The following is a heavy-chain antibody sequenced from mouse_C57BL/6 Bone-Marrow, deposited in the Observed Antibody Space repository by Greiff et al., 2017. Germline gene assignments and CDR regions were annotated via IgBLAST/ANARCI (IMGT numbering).Heavy chain of an antibody. V-gene: IGHV1-50*01. J-gene: IGHJ3*01. CDR3: ARGSRPWFAY. Sequence: QVQLQQPGAELVKPGASVKLSCKASGSTFTSYWMQWVKQRPGQGLEWIGEIDPSDSHTNYNQKFKGKATLTVDTSSSTAYMQLSSLTSEDSAVYYCARGSRPWFAYRGQGTLVTVSA. CDR2: IDPSDSHT. CDR1: GSTFTSYW.